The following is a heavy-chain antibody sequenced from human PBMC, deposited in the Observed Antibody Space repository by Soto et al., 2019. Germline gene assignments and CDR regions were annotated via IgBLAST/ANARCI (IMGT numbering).Heavy chain of an antibody. CDR1: GGTFSSYT. CDR2: IIPILGIA. CDR3: ARGGFSNIPYMDV. D-gene: IGHD2-21*01. Sequence: QVQLVQSGAEVKKPGSSVKVSCKASGGTFSSYTISWVRQAPGQGLEWMGRIIPILGIANYAQKFQGRVTITAAKSTSTAYMELSSLRSEDTAVYYCARGGFSNIPYMDVWGKGTTVTVSS. J-gene: IGHJ6*03. V-gene: IGHV1-69*02.